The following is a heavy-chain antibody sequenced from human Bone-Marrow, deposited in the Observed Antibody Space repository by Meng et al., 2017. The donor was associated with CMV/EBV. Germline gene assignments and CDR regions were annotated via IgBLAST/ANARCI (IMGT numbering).Heavy chain of an antibody. CDR1: GAAFSCYA. Sequence: SGAAFSCYAISSVRQALGQGLEWRDGIISIFGTANYAQKFQGTVTITADESTSTAYMALSSLRSEDTAVYYCASPVYYYDSSGYPLAYWGQGTLVTVSS. D-gene: IGHD3-22*01. CDR3: ASPVYYYDSSGYPLAY. CDR2: IISIFGTA. V-gene: IGHV1-69*01. J-gene: IGHJ4*02.